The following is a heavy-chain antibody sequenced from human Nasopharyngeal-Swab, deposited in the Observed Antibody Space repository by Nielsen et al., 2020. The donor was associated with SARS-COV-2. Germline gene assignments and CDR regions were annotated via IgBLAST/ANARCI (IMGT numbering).Heavy chain of an antibody. V-gene: IGHV5-51*01. Sequence: GESLKISCKGSGYNFANYWIGWVRQMPGKGLEWMGVIYPADSDTKYSPSFQGQVTISADKSISTAYLQWSSLKASDTAIYYCARPQGFYDSGTYYFHFDYWGHGTLVTVSS. CDR3: ARPQGFYDSGTYYFHFDY. CDR1: GYNFANYW. D-gene: IGHD3-22*01. J-gene: IGHJ4*01. CDR2: IYPADSDT.